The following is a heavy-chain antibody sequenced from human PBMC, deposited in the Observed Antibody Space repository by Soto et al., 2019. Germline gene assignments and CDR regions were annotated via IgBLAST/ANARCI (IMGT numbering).Heavy chain of an antibody. J-gene: IGHJ4*02. D-gene: IGHD1-26*01. Sequence: EVQLVESGGGLVQPGRSLRLSCAASGFTFDDYAMHWVRQAPGKGLEWVSAISGSGGSTYYADSVKGRFTISKDNSKNTLYLQMNSLRAEDTAVYYCAKEPIVGATTGNYWGQGTLVTVSS. CDR1: GFTFDDYA. V-gene: IGHV3-23*04. CDR2: ISGSGGST. CDR3: AKEPIVGATTGNY.